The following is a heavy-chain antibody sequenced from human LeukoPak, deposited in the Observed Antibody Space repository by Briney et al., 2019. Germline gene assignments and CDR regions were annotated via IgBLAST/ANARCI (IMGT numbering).Heavy chain of an antibody. J-gene: IGHJ4*02. Sequence: SETLSLTCTVSGGSISSYYWSWIRQPPGKGLEGIGYIYYTGSTNYNPSLTSRVNISVDTSKNQFSLTLTSVTAADTAVYYCARWGSIAVARFDYWGQGTLVTVSS. CDR1: GGSISSYY. CDR3: ARWGSIAVARFDY. D-gene: IGHD6-6*01. V-gene: IGHV4-59*01. CDR2: IYYTGST.